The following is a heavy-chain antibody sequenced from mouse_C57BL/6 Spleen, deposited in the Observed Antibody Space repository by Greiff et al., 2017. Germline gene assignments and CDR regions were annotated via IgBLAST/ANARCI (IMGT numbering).Heavy chain of an antibody. J-gene: IGHJ2*01. V-gene: IGHV5-9*01. CDR3: ARLLLRAYYFDY. CDR1: GFTFSSYT. D-gene: IGHD1-1*01. Sequence: EVQGVESGGGLVKPGGSLKLSCAASGFTFSSYTMSWVRQTPAKRLEWVATISGGGGNPYYPDSVKGRFTISRDNAKNTLYLQMSSLRSEDTALYYCARLLLRAYYFDYWGQGTTLTVSS. CDR2: ISGGGGNP.